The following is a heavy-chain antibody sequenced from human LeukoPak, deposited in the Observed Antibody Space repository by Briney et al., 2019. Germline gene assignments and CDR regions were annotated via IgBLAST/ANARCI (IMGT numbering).Heavy chain of an antibody. CDR1: GFTFSTFW. CDR3: AAWSDGGNY. V-gene: IGHV3-7*03. CDR2: INPDGSRK. Sequence: PGGSLRLSCVTPGFTFSTFWMNWVRQAPGKGLEWVANINPDGSRKRSVDSVKGRVTISRDNAKNTLYLQMSSLRADDTAVYYCAAWSDGGNYWGQGTLVTVSS. J-gene: IGHJ4*02. D-gene: IGHD2-8*02.